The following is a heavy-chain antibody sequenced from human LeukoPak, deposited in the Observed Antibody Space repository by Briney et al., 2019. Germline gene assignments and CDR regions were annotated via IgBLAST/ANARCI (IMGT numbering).Heavy chain of an antibody. CDR1: GFTFSSYA. V-gene: IGHV3-23*01. CDR2: IGGSGGST. D-gene: IGHD3-22*01. CDR3: AKSPVAIMIVVVPYGMDV. Sequence: GGSLRLSCAASGFTFSSYAVHWVRQAPGKGLEWVSAIGGSGGSTFYADSVKGRFTISRDNSKNTLYLEMNSLRAEDTAVYYCAKSPVAIMIVVVPYGMDVWGQGTTVTVSS. J-gene: IGHJ6*02.